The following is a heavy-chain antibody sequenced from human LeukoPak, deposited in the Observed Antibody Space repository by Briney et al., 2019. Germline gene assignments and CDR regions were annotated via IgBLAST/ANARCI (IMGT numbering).Heavy chain of an antibody. CDR1: GFTFSSYS. CDR3: VKDPLDY. V-gene: IGHV3-21*04. CDR2: ISSSSSYI. Sequence: GGSLRLSCAASGFTFSSYSMNWVRQAPGKGLEWVSSISSSSSYIYNADYVKGRFTISRDNTKNTVYLQMNSLRAEDTAIYYCVKDPLDYWGQGILVTVSS. J-gene: IGHJ4*02.